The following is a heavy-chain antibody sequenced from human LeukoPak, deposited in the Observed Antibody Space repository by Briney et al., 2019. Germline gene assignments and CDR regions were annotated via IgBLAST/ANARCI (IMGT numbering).Heavy chain of an antibody. CDR3: ARATNYYDSSGYYPRPHFDY. Sequence: SETLSLTCTVSGGSISTYYWSWFRQPPGKGLEWIGYIYYSGSTHYNPSLKSRVTISVDTSKNQFSLKLSSLTAADTAVYYCARATNYYDSSGYYPRPHFDYWGRGTLVTVSS. CDR1: GGSISTYY. D-gene: IGHD3-22*01. CDR2: IYYSGST. V-gene: IGHV4-59*01. J-gene: IGHJ4*02.